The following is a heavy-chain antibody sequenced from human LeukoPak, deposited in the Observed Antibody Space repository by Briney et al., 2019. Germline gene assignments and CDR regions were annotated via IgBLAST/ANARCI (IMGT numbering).Heavy chain of an antibody. Sequence: SETLSLTCTVSGGSISSSSYYWGWIRQPPGKGLEWIGSIYYSGSTYYNPSLKSRVTISVDTSKNQFSLKLSSVTAADTAVYYCARDLPRDGAFDIWGQGTMVTVSS. CDR1: GGSISSSSYY. V-gene: IGHV4-39*07. CDR2: IYYSGST. D-gene: IGHD5-24*01. J-gene: IGHJ3*02. CDR3: ARDLPRDGAFDI.